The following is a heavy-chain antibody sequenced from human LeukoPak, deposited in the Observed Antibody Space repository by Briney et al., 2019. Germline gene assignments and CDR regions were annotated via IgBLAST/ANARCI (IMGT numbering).Heavy chain of an antibody. CDR1: GFTFSSYW. CDR2: INSDGSTT. J-gene: IGHJ6*03. CDR3: ARGSSSWYYMGV. V-gene: IGHV3-74*01. D-gene: IGHD6-13*01. Sequence: GGSLRLSCAASGFTFSSYWMHWVRQAPGKGLVWVSRINSDGSTTSYADSVKGRFTISRDNAKNTLYLQMNSLRAEDTAVYYCARGSSSWYYMGVWGKGTTVTVSS.